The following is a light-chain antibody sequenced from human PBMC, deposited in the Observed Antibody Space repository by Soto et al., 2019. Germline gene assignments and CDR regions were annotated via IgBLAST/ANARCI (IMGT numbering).Light chain of an antibody. Sequence: DIQMTQSPSTLSASVGDRVTITCRTSQSINRWLAWYQQKPGKAPKILIYDASSLESGVPSRFSGSGAGTECTRTISSLQPDDVATDYCQQYDSYPLTFGGGTKVDIK. V-gene: IGKV1-5*01. CDR2: DAS. CDR3: QQYDSYPLT. CDR1: QSINRW. J-gene: IGKJ4*01.